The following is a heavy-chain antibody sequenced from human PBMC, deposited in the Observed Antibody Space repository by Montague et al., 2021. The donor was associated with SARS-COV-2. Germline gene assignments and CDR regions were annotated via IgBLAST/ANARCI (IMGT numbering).Heavy chain of an antibody. D-gene: IGHD6-13*01. V-gene: IGHV4-39*07. CDR1: GGSISSSSYY. CDR2: IYYSGST. CDR3: ARVGRQQLVRLSGMDV. Sequence: SETLSLTCTVSGGSISSSSYYWGWIRRPPGKGLEWIGSIYYSGSTYYNPSLKSRVTISVDTSKNQFSLKLSSVTAADTAVYYCARVGRQQLVRLSGMDVWGQGITVTVSS. J-gene: IGHJ6*02.